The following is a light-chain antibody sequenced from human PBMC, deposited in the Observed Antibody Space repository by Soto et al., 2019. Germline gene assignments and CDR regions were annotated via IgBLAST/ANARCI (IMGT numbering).Light chain of an antibody. CDR1: QSVSSN. CDR2: GAS. J-gene: IGKJ1*01. V-gene: IGKV3-15*01. CDR3: QQYNNLPRT. Sequence: EIVMTQSPATLSVSPGEGATLSCRASQSVSSNLAWYQQKPAQAPRLLIYGASARATGIPARFSGSGSGTEFTLTISSLQSEDFAVYYCQQYNNLPRTFGQGTKVEIK.